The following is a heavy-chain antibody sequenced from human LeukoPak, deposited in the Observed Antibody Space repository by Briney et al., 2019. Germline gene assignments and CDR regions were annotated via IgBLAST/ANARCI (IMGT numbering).Heavy chain of an antibody. CDR3: ATTTIGSSSSYYFDY. Sequence: PSETLSLTCTISDGSISTYYWSWIRQPPGKGLEWLGYVYYSGSADYNPSLRSRVTLSVDTSKNQFSLTLTSVTAADTAMYYCATTTIGSSSSYYFDYWGRGTLVTVSS. J-gene: IGHJ4*02. CDR2: VYYSGSA. V-gene: IGHV4-59*03. CDR1: DGSISTYY. D-gene: IGHD6-6*01.